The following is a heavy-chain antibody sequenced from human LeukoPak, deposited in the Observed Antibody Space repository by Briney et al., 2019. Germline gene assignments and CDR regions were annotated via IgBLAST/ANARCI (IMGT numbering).Heavy chain of an antibody. V-gene: IGHV4-34*01. CDR1: GGSFSGYY. J-gene: IGHJ6*03. Sequence: SETLSLTCAVYGGSFSGYYWSWIRQPPGKGLEWIGEINYSGITNYSPSLKSRVTISLDTSKSQFSLKLSSVTAADTAVYYCARRGSGSSPGKYYYYMDVWGKGTTVTVSS. CDR2: INYSGIT. D-gene: IGHD6-13*01. CDR3: ARRGSGSSPGKYYYYMDV.